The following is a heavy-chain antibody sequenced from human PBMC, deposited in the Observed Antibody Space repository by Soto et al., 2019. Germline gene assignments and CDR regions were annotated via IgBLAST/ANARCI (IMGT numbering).Heavy chain of an antibody. J-gene: IGHJ4*02. CDR3: AYLGRSCGGDCYSFYFDY. V-gene: IGHV1-69*13. CDR2: IIPIFGTA. CDR1: GGTFSSYA. D-gene: IGHD2-21*02. Sequence: SVKVSCKASGGTFSSYAISWVRQAPGQGLEWMGGIIPIFGTANYAQKFQGRVTITADESTSTAYMELSSLRSEDTAVYYCAYLGRSCGGDCYSFYFDYWGQGTLVTAPQ.